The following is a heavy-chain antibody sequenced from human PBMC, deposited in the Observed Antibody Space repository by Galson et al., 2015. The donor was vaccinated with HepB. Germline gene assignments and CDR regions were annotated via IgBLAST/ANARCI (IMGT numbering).Heavy chain of an antibody. V-gene: IGHV1-3*01. Sequence: SVKVSCKASGYTFTSYAMHWVRQAPGQRLEWMGWINAGNGNTKYSQKFQGRVTITRDTSASTTYMELSSLRSEDTAVYYCARGSGSGWLRPFDYWGQGTLVTGSS. CDR1: GYTFTSYA. D-gene: IGHD3-10*01. CDR3: ARGSGSGWLRPFDY. CDR2: INAGNGNT. J-gene: IGHJ4*02.